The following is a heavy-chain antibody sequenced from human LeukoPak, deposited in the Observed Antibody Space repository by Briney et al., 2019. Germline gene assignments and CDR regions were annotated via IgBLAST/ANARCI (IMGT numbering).Heavy chain of an antibody. Sequence: SVKVSCKAPGYTFTGYYMHWVRQARGQRLEWIGWIIVGNGNTDYAQKFQERVTITRDMSTSTVYMDLSSLGSEDTAVYYCAAESLRDGYNYDAFDIWGQGTMVIVSS. J-gene: IGHJ3*02. CDR3: AAESLRDGYNYDAFDI. D-gene: IGHD5-24*01. V-gene: IGHV1-58*02. CDR1: GYTFTGYY. CDR2: IIVGNGNT.